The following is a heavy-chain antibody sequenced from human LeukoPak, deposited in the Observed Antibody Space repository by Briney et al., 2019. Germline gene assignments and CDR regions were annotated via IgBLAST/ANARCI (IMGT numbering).Heavy chain of an antibody. Sequence: SSETLSLTCTVSGGSISSYYWSCMRQPPGKGLEWIGYIYYSGSTNYNPSLKSRVTISVDTSKNQFSLKLSSVTAADTAVYYCARASSGWYGVDYWGQGTLVTVSP. D-gene: IGHD6-19*01. CDR2: IYYSGST. V-gene: IGHV4-59*01. J-gene: IGHJ4*02. CDR3: ARASSGWYGVDY. CDR1: GGSISSYY.